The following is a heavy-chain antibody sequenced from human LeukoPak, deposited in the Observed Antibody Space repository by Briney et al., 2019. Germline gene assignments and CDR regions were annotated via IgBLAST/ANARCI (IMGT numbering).Heavy chain of an antibody. J-gene: IGHJ4*02. CDR1: GFTFSYHW. CDR3: ARIAYYDFWSGYSYYFDY. V-gene: IGHV3-74*01. CDR2: IDGGGSST. Sequence: GGSLRLSYTASGFTFSYHWMHWVRQVPGKGLVWISRIDGGGSSTSYADSVKGRFSISRDNSKSTLYLQMSSLRAEDTAVYYCARIAYYDFWSGYSYYFDYWGQGTLVTVSS. D-gene: IGHD3-3*01.